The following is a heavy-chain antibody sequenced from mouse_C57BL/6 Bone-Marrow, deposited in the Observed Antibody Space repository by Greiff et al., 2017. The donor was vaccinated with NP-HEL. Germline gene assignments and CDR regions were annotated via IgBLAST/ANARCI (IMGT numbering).Heavy chain of an antibody. Sequence: QVQLQQPGAELVKPGASVKVSCKASGYTFTSYWMHWVKQRPGQGLEWIGRIHPYDSDTNYNQKLTGKATLTVDKSSSTAYMQLRSLTSEDSAVYYVAERYYYGSSPYLYFDVWGTGTTVTVSS. D-gene: IGHD1-1*01. J-gene: IGHJ1*03. CDR3: AERYYYGSSPYLYFDV. CDR2: IHPYDSDT. CDR1: GYTFTSYW. V-gene: IGHV1-74*01.